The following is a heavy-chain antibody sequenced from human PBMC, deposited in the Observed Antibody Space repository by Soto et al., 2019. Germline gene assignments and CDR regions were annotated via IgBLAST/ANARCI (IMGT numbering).Heavy chain of an antibody. V-gene: IGHV3-53*01. J-gene: IGHJ3*02. CDR1: GFTVSSNY. CDR3: ARETYGGYDAFDI. Sequence: GGSLRLSCAASGFTVSSNYMSWVRQAPGKGLEWVSVIYSGGSTYYADSVKGRFTISRDNSKNTLYLQMNSLRAEDTAVYYCARETYGGYDAFDIWGQGTMVTVSS. CDR2: IYSGGST. D-gene: IGHD4-17*01.